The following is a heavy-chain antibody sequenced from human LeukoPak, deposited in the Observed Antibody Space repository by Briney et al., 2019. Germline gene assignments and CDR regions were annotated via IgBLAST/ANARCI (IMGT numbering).Heavy chain of an antibody. CDR2: MKPNSGNT. V-gene: IGHV1-8*01. CDR3: ARGGYYYGMDV. Sequence: VASVKVSCKASGYTFTSYDINWVRQATGQGLEWMGWMKPNSGNTGYAHKVQGRVTMTRNTSISTAYMELSSLRAEDTAVYYCARGGYYYGMDVWSQGTTVTVSS. J-gene: IGHJ6*02. CDR1: GYTFTSYD.